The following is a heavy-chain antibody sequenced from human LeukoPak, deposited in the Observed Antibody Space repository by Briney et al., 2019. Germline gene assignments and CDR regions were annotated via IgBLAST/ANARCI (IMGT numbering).Heavy chain of an antibody. J-gene: IGHJ1*01. CDR3: ARDRCSSTSCYRYFQH. V-gene: IGHV1-69*05. CDR1: GGTFSSYA. CDR2: IIPIFGTA. Sequence: SVKVSCKASGGTFSSYALSWVRQAPGQGLEWMGGIIPIFGTANYAQKFQGRVTIPTDESTSTAYMELSSLRSEDTAVYYCARDRCSSTSCYRYFQHWGQGTLVTVSS. D-gene: IGHD2-2*01.